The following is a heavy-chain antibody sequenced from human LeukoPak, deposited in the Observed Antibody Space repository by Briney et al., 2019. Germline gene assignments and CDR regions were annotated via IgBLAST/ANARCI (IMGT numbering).Heavy chain of an antibody. CDR2: ISGSGGST. D-gene: IGHD3-22*01. Sequence: GGSLRLSCAASGFTFNNYAMSWVRQAPGKGLEWVSAISGSGGSTYYADSLKGRFIISRDNAKNSLYLQMNSLRAEDTAVYYCASIVSSGYYAFDYWGQGTLVTVSS. CDR3: ASIVSSGYYAFDY. CDR1: GFTFNNYA. J-gene: IGHJ4*02. V-gene: IGHV3-23*01.